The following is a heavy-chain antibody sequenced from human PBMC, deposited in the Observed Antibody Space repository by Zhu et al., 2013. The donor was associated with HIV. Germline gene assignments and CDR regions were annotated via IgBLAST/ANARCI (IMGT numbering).Heavy chain of an antibody. CDR3: ARDLRHYNNYGLLGY. Sequence: QVQLVQSGAEVKKPGSSVKVSCKTSGDTFSTYSIIWVRQAPGQGLEYMGWIIPNYGITNYTQKFEGRVTISADDSTGTVYMALRSLRSDDTAVYYCARDLRHYNNYGLLGYWGQGTLVTVSS. D-gene: IGHD4-4*01. J-gene: IGHJ4*02. CDR1: GDTFSTYS. CDR2: IIPNYGIT. V-gene: IGHV1-69*12.